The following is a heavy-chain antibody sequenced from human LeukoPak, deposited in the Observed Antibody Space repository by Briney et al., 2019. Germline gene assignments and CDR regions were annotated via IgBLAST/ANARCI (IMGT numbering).Heavy chain of an antibody. J-gene: IGHJ3*02. V-gene: IGHV1-69*05. Sequence: GSSVKVSCKTSGCTFSSYAISWVRQAPGQGLEWMGGIIPIFGTANYAQKFQGRVTITTDESTSTSYMELSSLRSEDTAVYYCARAEDYYDSSGYLAAPNDAFDIWGQGTMVTVSS. D-gene: IGHD3-22*01. CDR3: ARAEDYYDSSGYLAAPNDAFDI. CDR1: GCTFSSYA. CDR2: IIPIFGTA.